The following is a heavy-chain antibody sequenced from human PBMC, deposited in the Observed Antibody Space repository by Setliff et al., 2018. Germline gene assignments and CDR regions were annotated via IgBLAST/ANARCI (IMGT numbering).Heavy chain of an antibody. V-gene: IGHV4-39*01. CDR1: GGSISSSSHY. J-gene: IGHJ4*02. D-gene: IGHD3-22*01. CDR3: ARYNYYDSSGYFLTFDY. CDR2: IYYSGST. Sequence: SETLSLTCTVSGGSISSSSHYWGWIRQPPGKGLEWIGSIYYSGSTYYNPSLKSRVTISVDTSKNQFSLKLSSVTAADTAVYYCARYNYYDSSGYFLTFDYWGQGTLVTVSS.